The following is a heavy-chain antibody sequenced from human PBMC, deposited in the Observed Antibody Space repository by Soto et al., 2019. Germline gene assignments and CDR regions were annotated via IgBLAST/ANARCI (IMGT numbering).Heavy chain of an antibody. V-gene: IGHV3-20*01. Sequence: GGSLRLSCAASGFTVGDYGMSWVRQAPGKGVEWVSGNNWNGGSTGYAEFEKGRFTIPRDHAKESLELEKNHLRAEDTALYHWLYSYYDFGSGYVGAFDIWGQGTMVTVSS. CDR2: NNWNGGST. CDR3: LYSYYDFGSGYVGAFDI. J-gene: IGHJ3*02. D-gene: IGHD3-3*01. CDR1: GFTVGDYG.